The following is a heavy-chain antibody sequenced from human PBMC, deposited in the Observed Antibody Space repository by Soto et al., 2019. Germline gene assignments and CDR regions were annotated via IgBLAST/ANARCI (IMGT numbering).Heavy chain of an antibody. Sequence: QVQLQQWGAGLLKPSETLSLTCAVYGGSFSGYYWSWIRQPPEKGLEWIGEINHSGSSNYNPSLKSRVTISVDTSKNQFSLKLSPVTAADTAVYYCARGGIIMVRGRHWFDPWGQGTLVTVSS. CDR2: INHSGSS. D-gene: IGHD3-10*01. J-gene: IGHJ5*02. CDR1: GGSFSGYY. V-gene: IGHV4-34*01. CDR3: ARGGIIMVRGRHWFDP.